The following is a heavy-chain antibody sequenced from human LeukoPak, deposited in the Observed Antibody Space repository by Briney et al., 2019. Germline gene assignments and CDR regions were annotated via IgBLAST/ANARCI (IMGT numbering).Heavy chain of an antibody. CDR3: ARDLRNWFDP. CDR1: GFTFSTYG. D-gene: IGHD4-17*01. CDR2: IWNDGSNK. J-gene: IGHJ5*02. V-gene: IGHV3-33*01. Sequence: GGSLRLSCAASGFTFSTYGMHWVRQAPGKGLEWVAVIWNDGSNKYYADSVKGRFTLSRDNSKNTMYLQMNSLRVEDTAVYYCARDLRNWFDPWGQGTLVTVSS.